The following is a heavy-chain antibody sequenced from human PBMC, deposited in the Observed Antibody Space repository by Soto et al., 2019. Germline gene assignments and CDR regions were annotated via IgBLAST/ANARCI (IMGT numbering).Heavy chain of an antibody. V-gene: IGHV1-2*04. CDR1: GYTFTGYY. D-gene: IGHD2-15*01. CDR2: INPNSGGT. CDR3: ARSGGGYCSGGSCFDAFDI. Sequence: GASVKVSCKASGYTFTGYYMHWVRQAPGQGLEWMGWINPNSGGTNYAQKFQGWVTMTRDTSISTAYMELSRLRSDDTAVYYCARSGGGYCSGGSCFDAFDIWGQGTMVTVSS. J-gene: IGHJ3*02.